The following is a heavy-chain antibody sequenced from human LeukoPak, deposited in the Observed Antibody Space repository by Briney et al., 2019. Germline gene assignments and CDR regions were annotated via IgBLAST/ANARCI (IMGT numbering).Heavy chain of an antibody. J-gene: IGHJ4*02. CDR2: ISSSSSYI. CDR3: ARDDNYYDSSGYYLFDY. D-gene: IGHD3-22*01. CDR1: GFTFSSYS. V-gene: IGHV3-21*01. Sequence: NPGGSLRLSCAASGFTFSSYSMNWVRQAPGKGLEWVSSISSSSSYIYYADSVKGRFTISRDNAKNSLYLQMNSLRAEDTAVYYCARDDNYYDSSGYYLFDYWGRGTLVTVSS.